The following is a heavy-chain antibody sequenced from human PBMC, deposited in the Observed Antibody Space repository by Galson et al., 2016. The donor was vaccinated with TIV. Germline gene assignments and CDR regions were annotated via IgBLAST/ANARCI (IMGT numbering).Heavy chain of an antibody. V-gene: IGHV3-33*01. J-gene: IGHJ6*02. CDR2: IWYDGSIK. CDR3: ARIIVSYGMDV. CDR1: GYTFSSYG. D-gene: IGHD2/OR15-2a*01. Sequence: SLRLSCAASGYTFSSYGMHWVRQAPGKGLKWVAVIWYDGSIKYNEDSVKGRFTISRDKSKNTLYLAMSSLRAEDTAVYYCARIIVSYGMDVWGQGTTVTVSS.